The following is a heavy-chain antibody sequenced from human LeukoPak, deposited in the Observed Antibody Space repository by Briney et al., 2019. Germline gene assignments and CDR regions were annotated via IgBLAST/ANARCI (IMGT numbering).Heavy chain of an antibody. D-gene: IGHD3-10*01. Sequence: KSGGSLRLSCAASGFTFNNYWMTWFRQAPGKGLEWVANIKQDGTEIYYVDSVRGRFIISRDNAENSLYLQMNSLRVEDTAVYYCARTPDGADYWGQGTLVTVSS. CDR1: GFTFNNYW. CDR3: ARTPDGADY. CDR2: IKQDGTEI. J-gene: IGHJ4*02. V-gene: IGHV3-7*01.